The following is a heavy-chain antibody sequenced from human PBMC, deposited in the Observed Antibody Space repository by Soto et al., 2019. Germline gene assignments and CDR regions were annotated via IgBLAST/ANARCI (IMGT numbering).Heavy chain of an antibody. Sequence: QDQLVQTGVEVKKPGASVKVSCKASGYSFTNYGITWVRQAPGQGFEWMGWISAYNGNTNYAQKFQGRVTMTTDASTSTDYLELRSLRYDDTTVYYCTRDRGVAPPVAGNTHYYYYMDVWGKGTTVTVYS. D-gene: IGHD6-19*01. CDR1: GYSFTNYG. J-gene: IGHJ6*03. CDR3: TRDRGVAPPVAGNTHYYYYMDV. CDR2: ISAYNGNT. V-gene: IGHV1-18*01.